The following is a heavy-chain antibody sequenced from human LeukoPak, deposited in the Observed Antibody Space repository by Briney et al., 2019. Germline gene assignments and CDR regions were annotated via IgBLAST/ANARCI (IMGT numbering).Heavy chain of an antibody. Sequence: ASVKVSSTASGYTFTGYYMHWVRQAPGQGLEWMGWINPNSGGTNYAQKFQGWVTMTRDTSISTAYMELSRLRSDDTAVYYCARDRKPPKAAAGDYDYWGQGTLVTVSS. CDR2: INPNSGGT. D-gene: IGHD6-13*01. CDR1: GYTFTGYY. J-gene: IGHJ4*02. V-gene: IGHV1-2*04. CDR3: ARDRKPPKAAAGDYDY.